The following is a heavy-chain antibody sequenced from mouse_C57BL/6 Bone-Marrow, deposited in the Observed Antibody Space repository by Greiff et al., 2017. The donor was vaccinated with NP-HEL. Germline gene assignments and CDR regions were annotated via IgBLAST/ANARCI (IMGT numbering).Heavy chain of an antibody. J-gene: IGHJ1*03. D-gene: IGHD2-3*01. V-gene: IGHV1-81*01. CDR3: ARPPSYDVYLYFDV. CDR1: GYTFTSYG. CDR2: IYPRRGNT. Sequence: VQLQQSGAELARPGASVKLSCKASGYTFTSYGISWVKQRTGQGLEWIGEIYPRRGNTYYNEKFKGKATLTADKSSSTAYMELRSLTSEDSAVYFCARPPSYDVYLYFDVWGTGTTVTVSS.